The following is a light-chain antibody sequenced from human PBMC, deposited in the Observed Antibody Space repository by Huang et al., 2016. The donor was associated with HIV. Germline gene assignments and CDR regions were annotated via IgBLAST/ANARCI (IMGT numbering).Light chain of an antibody. CDR1: QSVSRN. CDR2: GAS. V-gene: IGKV3-15*01. CDR3: QQYNNWPPYT. J-gene: IGKJ2*01. Sequence: EIVMTQSPATLSVSPGERATLSCRASQSVSRNLAWYQQQPGQAPRLLIYGASTRATGIPSRLSGSGSGTEFTLTISSLQSEDSAVYYCQQYNNWPPYTFGQGTKLEIK.